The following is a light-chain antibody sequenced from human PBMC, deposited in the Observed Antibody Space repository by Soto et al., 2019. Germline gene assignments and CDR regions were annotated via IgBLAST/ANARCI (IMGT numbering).Light chain of an antibody. CDR1: RSINSW. CDR3: QQANSFPLT. J-gene: IGKJ4*01. CDR2: DAS. Sequence: DIQMTQSPSSVSASVGDRVTITCRASRSINSWLAWYQQKPGKAPKLLIYDASSLQSDVPSRFSGSGSGTDFTLTISSLQPEDSATYYCQQANSFPLTFGGGTKVEIK. V-gene: IGKV1-12*01.